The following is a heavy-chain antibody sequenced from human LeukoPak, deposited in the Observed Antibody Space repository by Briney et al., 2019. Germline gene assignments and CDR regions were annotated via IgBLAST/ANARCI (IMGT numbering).Heavy chain of an antibody. J-gene: IGHJ4*02. CDR1: GGSISSYY. V-gene: IGHV4-4*07. D-gene: IGHD3-10*01. CDR2: ISTSGST. Sequence: PSETLSLTCTVPGGSISSYYWSWIRQPAGKGLESIGHISTSGSTNYNPSLKSRVTMSADTSKNQFSLKLSSVTAADTAVYYCAKDHGSGSYYTADYWGQGTLVTVSS. CDR3: AKDHGSGSYYTADY.